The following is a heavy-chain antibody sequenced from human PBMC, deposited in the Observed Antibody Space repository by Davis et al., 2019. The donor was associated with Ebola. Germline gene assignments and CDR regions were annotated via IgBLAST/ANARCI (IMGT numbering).Heavy chain of an antibody. D-gene: IGHD5/OR15-5a*01. J-gene: IGHJ4*02. CDR1: GFTFSSYW. Sequence: GESLKISCAASGFTFSSYWMHWVRQAPGKGLVWVSRIKPDGSYTNYADSVKGRFAIFRDNAKTTLYLQMNSLRAEDTAVYYCARQHDPSTPAPGFWGQGTLVTVSS. CDR3: ARQHDPSTPAPGF. CDR2: IKPDGSYT. V-gene: IGHV3-74*01.